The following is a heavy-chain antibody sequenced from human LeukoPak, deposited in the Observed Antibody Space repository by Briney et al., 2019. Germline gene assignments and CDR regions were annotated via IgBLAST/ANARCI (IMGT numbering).Heavy chain of an antibody. CDR3: ARGPGSGTGGMDV. D-gene: IGHD3-10*01. CDR2: VYSGGST. CDR1: GYSFTSYW. Sequence: GESLKISCKGSGYSFTSYWIGWVRQAPGKGLEWVSVVYSGGSTYYADSVKGRFTISRDNSKNTLYLQMNSLRAEGTAVYYCARGPGSGTGGMDVWGQGTLVTVSS. V-gene: IGHV3-66*01. J-gene: IGHJ4*02.